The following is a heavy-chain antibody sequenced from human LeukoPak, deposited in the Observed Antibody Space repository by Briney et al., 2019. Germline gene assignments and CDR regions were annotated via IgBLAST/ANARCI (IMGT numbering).Heavy chain of an antibody. CDR1: GYTFTGYY. Sequence: ASVKVSCKASGYTFTGYYMHWVRQAPGQGLEWMGWINPNSGGTNYAQNFQGRVTMTRDTSISTAYMELSRLRSDDTAVYYCASAHLGDYCTNAVCYGADYYYMDVWGKGTTVTVSS. CDR3: ASAHLGDYCTNAVCYGADYYYMDV. J-gene: IGHJ6*03. CDR2: INPNSGGT. V-gene: IGHV1-2*02. D-gene: IGHD2-8*01.